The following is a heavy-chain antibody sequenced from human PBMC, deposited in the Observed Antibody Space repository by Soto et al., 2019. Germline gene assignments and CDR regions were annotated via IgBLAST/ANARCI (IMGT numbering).Heavy chain of an antibody. CDR3: ASAGPTGIAAAGRPRLVNYYYGMDV. D-gene: IGHD6-13*01. V-gene: IGHV1-69*13. J-gene: IGHJ6*02. CDR2: IIPIFGTA. CDR1: GGTFSSYA. Sequence: GASVKVSCKASGGTFSSYAISWVRQAPGQGLEWMGGIIPIFGTANYAQKFQGRVTITADESTSTAYMELSSLRSEDTAVYYCASAGPTGIAAAGRPRLVNYYYGMDVWGQGTTVTVSS.